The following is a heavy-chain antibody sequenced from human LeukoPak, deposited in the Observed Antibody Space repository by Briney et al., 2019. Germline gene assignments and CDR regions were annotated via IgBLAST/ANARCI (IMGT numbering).Heavy chain of an antibody. D-gene: IGHD3-22*01. V-gene: IGHV1-69*04. Sequence: SSVKVSRKSTADTFGSYAINWVRQPPGQGLEWMGRTIPILGIAKYVQKFQGRVTISADTSTSTAYLELSNLRSEDTVVYSCASQLLLPFDYWGQGTLVTVSS. CDR3: ASQLLLPFDY. J-gene: IGHJ4*02. CDR1: ADTFGSYA. CDR2: TIPILGIA.